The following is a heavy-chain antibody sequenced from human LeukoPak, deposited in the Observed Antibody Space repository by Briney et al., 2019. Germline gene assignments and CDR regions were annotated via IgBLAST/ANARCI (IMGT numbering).Heavy chain of an antibody. CDR2: IRGSDGRT. J-gene: IGHJ4*02. CDR1: GFTFDTYG. V-gene: IGHV3-23*01. CDR3: AKGGWLDC. Sequence: GGSLRLSCAASGFTFDTYGMTWVRQAPGKGLEWVSGIRGSDGRTYYADSVKGRFTISKDNSKNTLYLQMNSLRAEDTAVYYCAKGGWLDCWGRGTLVTASS.